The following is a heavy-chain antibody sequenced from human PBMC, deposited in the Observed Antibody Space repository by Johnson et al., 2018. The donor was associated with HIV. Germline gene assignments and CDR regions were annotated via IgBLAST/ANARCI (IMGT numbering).Heavy chain of an antibody. J-gene: IGHJ3*02. Sequence: VQLVESGGGVVQPGRSLRLSCAASGFTVSGNYMNWVRQAPGKGLEWVSVIYSDDSTYYADSVQGRFTLSRDNSKNTLYLQMNSLRAEDTAVYYCANLAGSDAFDIWGQGTKVTVSS. D-gene: IGHD3-10*01. CDR3: ANLAGSDAFDI. V-gene: IGHV3-66*01. CDR2: IYSDDST. CDR1: GFTVSGNY.